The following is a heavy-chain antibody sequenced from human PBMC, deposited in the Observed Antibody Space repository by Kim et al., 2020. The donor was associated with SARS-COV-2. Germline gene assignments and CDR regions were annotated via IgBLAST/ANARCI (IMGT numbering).Heavy chain of an antibody. V-gene: IGHV4-30-4*01. Sequence: SETLSLTCTVSGGSISSGDYYWSWIRQPPGKGLEWIGYIYYSGSTYYNPSLKSRVTISVDTSKNQFSLKLSSVTAADTAVYYCARDGIWDCSGGSCYPYYYYGMDVWGQGTTVTVSS. CDR2: IYYSGST. D-gene: IGHD2-15*01. J-gene: IGHJ6*02. CDR1: GGSISSGDYY. CDR3: ARDGIWDCSGGSCYPYYYYGMDV.